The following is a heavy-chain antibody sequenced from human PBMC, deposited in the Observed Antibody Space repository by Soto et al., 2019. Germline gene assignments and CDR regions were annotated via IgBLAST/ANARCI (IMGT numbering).Heavy chain of an antibody. V-gene: IGHV3-23*01. Sequence: PGGSLRLSCAASGFSFSSYAMSWVRQAPGKGLEWVSSISDGGGSTNYADSVRGRFTIARDRSKNTLYLHMISLRAEDTAVYYCAKDYCGADCAFDYWGQGALVTVSS. J-gene: IGHJ4*02. D-gene: IGHD2-21*02. CDR3: AKDYCGADCAFDY. CDR2: ISDGGGST. CDR1: GFSFSSYA.